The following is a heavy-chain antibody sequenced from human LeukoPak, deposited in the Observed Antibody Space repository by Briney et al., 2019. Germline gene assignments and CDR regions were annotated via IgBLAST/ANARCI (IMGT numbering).Heavy chain of an antibody. Sequence: ASVKVSCKASGYTFTSYDINWVRQATGQGLEWMGWMNPNSGNTGYAQKFQGRVTMTRNTSISTAYMELSSLRSEDTAVYYCARTYSSSWYGGAGWIDPRGQGTLVTVSS. CDR1: GYTFTSYD. V-gene: IGHV1-8*01. J-gene: IGHJ5*02. CDR2: MNPNSGNT. CDR3: ARTYSSSWYGGAGWIDP. D-gene: IGHD6-13*01.